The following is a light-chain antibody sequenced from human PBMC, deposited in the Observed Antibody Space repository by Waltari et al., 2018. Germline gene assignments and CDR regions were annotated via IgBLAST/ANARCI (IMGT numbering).Light chain of an antibody. Sequence: QSALTQPASVSGSPGQSITISCTGSSSDVGGYNYVSWYQQYPGKVPKIMIYEVNNRPSGVSSRFSGSKSGNTASLTISGLQADDEADYYCSSFTSRHLYVFGTGTAVT. CDR3: SSFTSRHLYV. J-gene: IGLJ1*01. CDR2: EVN. CDR1: SSDVGGYNY. V-gene: IGLV2-14*01.